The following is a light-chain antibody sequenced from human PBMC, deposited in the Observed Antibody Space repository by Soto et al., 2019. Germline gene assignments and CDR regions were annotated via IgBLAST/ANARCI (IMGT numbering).Light chain of an antibody. Sequence: SYELTQPPSVSVAPGQTARITCGGNNIAAKSVHWYQQKPGQAPVLVVYDDRDRPSGVPERFSGSNSGNTATLTISRVEAGDAAEFWCQVWDSSSDQPVFGGGTKVTVL. CDR3: QVWDSSSDQPV. CDR1: NIAAKS. CDR2: DDR. V-gene: IGLV3-21*02. J-gene: IGLJ2*01.